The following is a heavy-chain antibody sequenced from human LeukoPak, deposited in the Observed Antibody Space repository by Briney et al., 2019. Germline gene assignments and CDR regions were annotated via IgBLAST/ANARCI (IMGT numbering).Heavy chain of an antibody. V-gene: IGHV4-59*08. D-gene: IGHD5-24*01. Sequence: SETLSLTCTVSGGSISNYYWSWIRQPPGKGLEWIGYISYSGSTNYNPSLKSRVTISVDTSKNHFSLKLSSVTAADTAVYYCARHYRGDGYNSFDYWGQGTLVTVSS. J-gene: IGHJ4*02. CDR1: GGSISNYY. CDR3: ARHYRGDGYNSFDY. CDR2: ISYSGST.